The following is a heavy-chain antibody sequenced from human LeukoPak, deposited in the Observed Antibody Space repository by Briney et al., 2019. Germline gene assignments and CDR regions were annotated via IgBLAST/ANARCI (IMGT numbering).Heavy chain of an antibody. J-gene: IGHJ4*02. Sequence: ASETLSLTCTVSGGSISSSSYYWGWIRQPPGKGLEWIGSIYYGGSTYYNPSLKSRVTISVDTSKNQFSLKLGSVTAADTAVYYCARLGITTDYWGQGTLVTVSS. CDR3: ARLGITTDY. CDR1: GGSISSSSYY. V-gene: IGHV4-39*01. CDR2: IYYGGST. D-gene: IGHD3-10*01.